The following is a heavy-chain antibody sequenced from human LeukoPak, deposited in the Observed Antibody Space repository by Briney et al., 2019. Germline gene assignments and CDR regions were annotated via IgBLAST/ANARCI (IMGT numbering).Heavy chain of an antibody. D-gene: IGHD3-10*01. V-gene: IGHV1-2*02. Sequence: ASVKVSCKASGYTFTGYYMHWVRRAPGQGLEWMGWINPNSGGTNYAQEFQGRVAMTRDTSISTAYMELSRLRSDDTAVYYCARSPTVRGVHFDYWGQGTLVTVSS. CDR3: ARSPTVRGVHFDY. J-gene: IGHJ4*02. CDR1: GYTFTGYY. CDR2: INPNSGGT.